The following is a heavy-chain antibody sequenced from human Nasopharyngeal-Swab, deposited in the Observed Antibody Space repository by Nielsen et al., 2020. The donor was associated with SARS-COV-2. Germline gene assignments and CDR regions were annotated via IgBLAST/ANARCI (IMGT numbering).Heavy chain of an antibody. CDR2: SYHIWAT. CDR1: GASISNYY. J-gene: IGHJ4*02. Sequence: SETLSLTCTVSGASISNYYWTWIRQTPGKGLEWIAFSYHIWATTSNPSLKRRVSLSVDTSKSQVSLKLASVTAADTAVYYCARDHSYYDSNGYYFDYWGLGTLVTVSS. V-gene: IGHV4-59*01. D-gene: IGHD3-22*01. CDR3: ARDHSYYDSNGYYFDY.